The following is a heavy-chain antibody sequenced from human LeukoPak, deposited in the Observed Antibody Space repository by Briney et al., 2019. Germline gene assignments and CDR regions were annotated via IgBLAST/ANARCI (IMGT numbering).Heavy chain of an antibody. J-gene: IGHJ4*02. D-gene: IGHD1-26*01. CDR2: IRSKAYGGTT. Sequence: PGRSLRLSCTASGFTFGDYAMSWFHQAPGKGLEWVGFIRSKAYGGTTEYAASVKGRFTNSRDDSKSIAYLQMNSLKTEDTAVYYCTRGGGSYSGPNDYWGQGTLVTVSS. CDR3: TRGGGSYSGPNDY. CDR1: GFTFGDYA. V-gene: IGHV3-49*03.